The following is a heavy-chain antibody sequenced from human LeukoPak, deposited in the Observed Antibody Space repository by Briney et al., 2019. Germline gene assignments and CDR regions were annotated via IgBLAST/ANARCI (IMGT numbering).Heavy chain of an antibody. CDR2: INPNSGGT. D-gene: IGHD4-17*01. Sequence: ASVKVSCKASGYTFTGYYMHWVRLAPGQGLEWMGWINPNSGGTNYAQKFQGRVTMTRDTSISTAYMELSRLRSDDTAVYYCARDSDYGDYYFDYWGQGTLVTVSS. V-gene: IGHV1-2*02. CDR1: GYTFTGYY. J-gene: IGHJ4*02. CDR3: ARDSDYGDYYFDY.